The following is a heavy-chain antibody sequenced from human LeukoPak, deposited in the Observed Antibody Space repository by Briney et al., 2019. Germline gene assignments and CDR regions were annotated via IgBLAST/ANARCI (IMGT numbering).Heavy chain of an antibody. D-gene: IGHD2-15*01. Sequence: PGGSLRLSCAASGFIFSSYDMHWVRQPTGKGLEWVSAISTAGDTYYPGSVKGRFTISRENAKNSLYLQMNSLRDGDTAVYYCARDGGWHAFDIWGQGTMVTVSS. J-gene: IGHJ3*02. CDR1: GFIFSSYD. CDR3: ARDGGWHAFDI. V-gene: IGHV3-13*01. CDR2: ISTAGDT.